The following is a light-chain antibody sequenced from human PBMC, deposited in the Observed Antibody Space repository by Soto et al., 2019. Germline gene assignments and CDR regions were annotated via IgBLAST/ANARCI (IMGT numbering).Light chain of an antibody. Sequence: THMTQSTSSLSASVGYRVTITCQASQDISNYLNWYQQKPGKAPNLLIYDSSKLEPGVPSRFSGGGYGTDFNFTISSLQPEDIATYFCQQDYNSPPTFGPGTKVDIK. J-gene: IGKJ1*01. V-gene: IGKV1-33*01. CDR3: QQDYNSPPT. CDR1: QDISNY. CDR2: DSS.